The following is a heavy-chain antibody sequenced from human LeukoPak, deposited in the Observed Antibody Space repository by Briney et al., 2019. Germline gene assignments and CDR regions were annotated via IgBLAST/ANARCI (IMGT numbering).Heavy chain of an antibody. CDR3: ARIGISARGTNFHH. Sequence: PSETLSLTCTVSGGSLSSGSYYWGWIRQPPGKGLEWIGSIYYSGSIYFSGSSDYNPSLKSRVTISGDTSKNHFSLRLSSVTAADTALYYCARIGISARGTNFHHWGQGTLVTVSS. D-gene: IGHD6-13*01. CDR1: GGSLSSGSYY. J-gene: IGHJ1*01. CDR2: IYFSGSS. V-gene: IGHV4-39*07.